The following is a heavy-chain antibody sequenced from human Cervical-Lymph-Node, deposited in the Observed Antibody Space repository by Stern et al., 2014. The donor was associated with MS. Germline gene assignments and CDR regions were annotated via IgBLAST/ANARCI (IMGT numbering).Heavy chain of an antibody. CDR1: GYTFTSYG. D-gene: IGHD2-15*01. Sequence: VQLGESGAEVKKPGASVKVSCKASGYTFTSYGISWVRQASGQGLEWMGWISACNGNTNYAQRLQGRVTMTTDTSASTAYMELRSLRSDDTAVYYCARGLLGIENAFDIWGQGTMVTVSS. V-gene: IGHV1-18*01. CDR3: ARGLLGIENAFDI. CDR2: ISACNGNT. J-gene: IGHJ3*02.